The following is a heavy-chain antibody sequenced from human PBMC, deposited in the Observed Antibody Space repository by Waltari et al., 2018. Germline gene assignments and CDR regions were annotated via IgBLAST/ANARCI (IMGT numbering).Heavy chain of an antibody. Sequence: LQLQASGPGVERPSAALSLPCIVSGASISGNNAYCGWIRQPPGKGLELIGSLYYSGSTFYSSSRRSRVTISVDTSKNQFSLKVDSVTAADTAVYYCTRVGGPTTDFFYGLDVWGQGTTVTVSS. D-gene: IGHD3-16*01. CDR1: GASISGNNAY. J-gene: IGHJ6*02. CDR2: LYYSGST. CDR3: TRVGGPTTDFFYGLDV. V-gene: IGHV4-39*07.